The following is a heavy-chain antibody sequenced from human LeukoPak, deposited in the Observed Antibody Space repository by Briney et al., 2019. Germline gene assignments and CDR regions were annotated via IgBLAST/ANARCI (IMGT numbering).Heavy chain of an antibody. Sequence: SETLSLTCTVSGSSISSYYWSWIRQPPGKGLEWIGNIYYRGTTNYNPSLKSRVTISVDTSKNQFFLKLSSVTAADTAVYYCARGYSSSFDYWGQGALVTVSS. CDR1: GSSISSYY. V-gene: IGHV4-59*01. CDR3: ARGYSSSFDY. J-gene: IGHJ4*02. D-gene: IGHD4-11*01. CDR2: IYYRGTT.